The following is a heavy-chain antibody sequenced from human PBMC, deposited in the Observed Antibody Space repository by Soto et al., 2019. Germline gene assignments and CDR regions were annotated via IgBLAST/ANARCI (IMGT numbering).Heavy chain of an antibody. CDR2: INPNSGGT. CDR1: GYTFTGYY. V-gene: IGHV1-2*02. Sequence: ASVKVFCKASGYTFTGYYMHWVRQAPGQGLEWMGWINPNSGGTNYAQKFQGRVTMTRDTSITTAYMELSRLRSDDTAVYYCARGGSSKGGYYYGMDVWGQGTTVTVSS. D-gene: IGHD6-6*01. CDR3: ARGGSSKGGYYYGMDV. J-gene: IGHJ6*02.